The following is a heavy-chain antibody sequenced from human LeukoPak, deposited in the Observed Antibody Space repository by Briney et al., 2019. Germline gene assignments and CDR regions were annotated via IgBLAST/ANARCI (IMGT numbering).Heavy chain of an antibody. D-gene: IGHD3-3*01. CDR3: ARDLSYYDFWSGYRLFDY. CDR1: GYTFTSYA. CDR2: INTNTGNP. Sequence: EASVKVSCKASGYTFTSYAMNWVRQAPGQGLEWMGWINTNTGNPTYAQGFTGRFVFSLDTSVSTAYLQISSLKAEDTAVYYCARDLSYYDFWSGYRLFDYWGQGTLVTVSS. V-gene: IGHV7-4-1*02. J-gene: IGHJ4*02.